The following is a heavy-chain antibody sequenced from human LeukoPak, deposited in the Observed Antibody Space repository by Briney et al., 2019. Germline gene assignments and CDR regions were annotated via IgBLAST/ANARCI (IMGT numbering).Heavy chain of an antibody. CDR3: AKDSGDSSWLHYYDYYMDV. Sequence: GGSLRLSCAASGFTFSSYGMHWVRQAPGKGLEWVAFIRYDGSNKYYADSVKGRFTISRDNSKNTLYLQMNSLRAEDTAVYYCAKDSGDSSWLHYYDYYMDVWGKGTTVTISS. V-gene: IGHV3-30*02. J-gene: IGHJ6*03. CDR2: IRYDGSNK. CDR1: GFTFSSYG. D-gene: IGHD6-13*01.